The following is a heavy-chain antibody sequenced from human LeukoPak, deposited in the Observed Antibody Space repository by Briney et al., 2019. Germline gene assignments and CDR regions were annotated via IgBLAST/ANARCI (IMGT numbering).Heavy chain of an antibody. CDR1: GFTFSNSA. J-gene: IGHJ4*01. Sequence: GGSLRLSCAASGFTFSNSAMSWVRQAPGEGLEWVSTLSGSGITTYYADSVKGRFTISRDNSKNTLYLQMNSLRAEDTAVYYCAKGIYSSGWSYFDYWGHGTLVTISS. CDR2: LSGSGITT. CDR3: AKGIYSSGWSYFDY. D-gene: IGHD6-19*01. V-gene: IGHV3-23*01.